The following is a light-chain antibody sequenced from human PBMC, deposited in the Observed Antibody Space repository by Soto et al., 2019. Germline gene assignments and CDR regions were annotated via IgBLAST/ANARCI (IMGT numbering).Light chain of an antibody. CDR3: QRYGNSPA. Sequence: EIVLTQSPGTLSLSPGERATLSCRASQAVTSGYFAWDQQKPGQAPRLLVYGVSNRATGIPDRFSGSGSGTDFTLTITRLEPEDVAVYYWQRYGNSPAFGQGTKVEVK. V-gene: IGKV3-20*01. J-gene: IGKJ1*01. CDR1: QAVTSGY. CDR2: GVS.